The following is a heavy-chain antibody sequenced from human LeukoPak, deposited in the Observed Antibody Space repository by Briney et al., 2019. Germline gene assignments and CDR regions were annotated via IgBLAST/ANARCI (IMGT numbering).Heavy chain of an antibody. D-gene: IGHD3-10*01. V-gene: IGHV1-2*02. CDR1: GYTFTDYY. CDR2: INPNSGGT. CDR3: ARASDLYGSALWADY. J-gene: IGHJ4*02. Sequence: ASVKVSCKASGYTFTDYYMHWVRQAPGQGLEWMGWINPNSGGTNYAQKFQGRVTMTRDTSISTAYMDLSRLRSDDTAVYYCARASDLYGSALWADYWGQGTLVTVSS.